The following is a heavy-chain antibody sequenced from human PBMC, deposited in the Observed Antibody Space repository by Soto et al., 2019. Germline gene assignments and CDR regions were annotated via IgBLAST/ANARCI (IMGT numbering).Heavy chain of an antibody. CDR3: ASGMRGRFLEWLLYPYYFDY. J-gene: IGHJ4*02. CDR1: GGTFSSYA. D-gene: IGHD3-3*01. CDR2: IIPIFGTA. V-gene: IGHV1-69*13. Sequence: SVKVSCKXSGGTFSSYAISWVRQAPGQGLEWMGGIIPIFGTANYAQKFQGRVTITADESTSTAYMELSSLRSEDTAVYYCASGMRGRFLEWLLYPYYFDYWGQGTLVTVSS.